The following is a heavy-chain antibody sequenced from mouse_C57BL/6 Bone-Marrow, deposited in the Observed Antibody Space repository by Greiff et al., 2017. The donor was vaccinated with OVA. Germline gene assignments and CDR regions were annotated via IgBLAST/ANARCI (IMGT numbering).Heavy chain of an antibody. V-gene: IGHV5-6*01. Sequence: EVQGVESGGDLVKPGGSLKLSCAASGFTFSSYGMSWVRQTPDKRLEWVATISSGGSYTYYPDSVKGRFTISRDNAKNTLYLQMSSLKSEDTAMYYCARNFTTVVPYAMDYWGQGTSVTVSS. J-gene: IGHJ4*01. D-gene: IGHD1-1*01. CDR3: ARNFTTVVPYAMDY. CDR1: GFTFSSYG. CDR2: ISSGGSYT.